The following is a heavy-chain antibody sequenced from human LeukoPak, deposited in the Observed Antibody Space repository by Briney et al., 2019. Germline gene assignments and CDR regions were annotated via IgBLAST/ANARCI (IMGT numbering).Heavy chain of an antibody. D-gene: IGHD7-27*01. CDR3: AKGVTIYTNSGLGY. CDR2: ISASGGST. CDR1: GFTFSTYA. Sequence: GGSLRLSCTASGFTFSTYAMTWVRQAPGQGLEWVSGISASGGSTNYADSVKGRFTITRDNSKNTLYLQMSSLRAEDTAVYYCAKGVTIYTNSGLGYWGQGTLVTVSS. V-gene: IGHV3-23*01. J-gene: IGHJ4*02.